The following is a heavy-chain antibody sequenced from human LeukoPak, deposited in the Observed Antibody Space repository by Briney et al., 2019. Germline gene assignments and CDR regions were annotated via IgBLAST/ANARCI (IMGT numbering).Heavy chain of an antibody. CDR2: INPNSGGT. D-gene: IGHD2-21*02. Sequence: ASVKVSCKTSGYTFTGYHMHWVRQAPGQGLEWMGWINPNSGGTNYAQKFQGRVTMTRDTSTSTAYMELSRLRFDDTAVYYCARDQGVTAFDYWGQGTLVPVSS. CDR3: ARDQGVTAFDY. CDR1: GYTFTGYH. J-gene: IGHJ4*02. V-gene: IGHV1-2*02.